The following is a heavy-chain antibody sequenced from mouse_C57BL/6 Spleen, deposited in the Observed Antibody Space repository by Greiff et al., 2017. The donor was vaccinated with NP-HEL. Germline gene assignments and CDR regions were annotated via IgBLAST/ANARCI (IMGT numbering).Heavy chain of an antibody. D-gene: IGHD2-2*01. CDR1: GFTFTDYY. CDR3: ARSGYFFDY. CDR2: IRNKANGYTT. Sequence: EVMLVESGGGLVQPGGSLSLSCAASGFTFTDYYMSWVRQPPGKALEWLGFIRNKANGYTTEYSASVKGRFTISRDNSQSILYLQMNALGAEDSATYYCARSGYFFDYWGQGTTLTVSS. V-gene: IGHV7-3*01. J-gene: IGHJ2*01.